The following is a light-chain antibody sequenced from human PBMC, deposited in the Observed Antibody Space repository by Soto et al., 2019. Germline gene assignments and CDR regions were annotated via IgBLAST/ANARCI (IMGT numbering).Light chain of an antibody. CDR1: SSNIGGNS. V-gene: IGLV1-51*01. Sequence: QEVTISCSGSSSNIGGNSVSWYQQLPGTAPKLLIYDDNKRPSEIPDRFSGSKSGTSATLGITGFQTGDEADYYCGSWDSSLSAYVFGTGTKVTVL. CDR2: DDN. CDR3: GSWDSSLSAYV. J-gene: IGLJ1*01.